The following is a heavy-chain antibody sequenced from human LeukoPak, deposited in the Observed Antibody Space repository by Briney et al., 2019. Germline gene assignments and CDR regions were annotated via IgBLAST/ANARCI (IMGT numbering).Heavy chain of an antibody. CDR3: ARGAPYYYYGMDV. CDR2: IYHSGST. CDR1: GGSISSGGYY. V-gene: IGHV4-30-2*01. Sequence: PSETLSLTCTVSGGSISSGGYYWSWIRQPPGKGLEWIGYIYHSGSTYYNPSLKSRVTISVDRSKNQFSLKLSSVTAADTAVYYCARGAPYYYYGMDVWGQGTTVTVSS. D-gene: IGHD1-26*01. J-gene: IGHJ6*02.